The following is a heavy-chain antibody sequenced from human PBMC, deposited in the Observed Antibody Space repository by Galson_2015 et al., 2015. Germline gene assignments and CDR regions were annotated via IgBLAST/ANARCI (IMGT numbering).Heavy chain of an antibody. V-gene: IGHV3-33*01. D-gene: IGHD2-2*01. CDR2: IWYDGSNK. CDR3: ARDERDCSSTSCPSDY. Sequence: MHWVRQAPGKGLEWVAVIWYDGSNKYYADSVKGRFTISRDNSKNTLYLQTNSLRAEDTAVYYRARDERDCSSTSCPSDYWGQGTLVTVSS. J-gene: IGHJ4*02.